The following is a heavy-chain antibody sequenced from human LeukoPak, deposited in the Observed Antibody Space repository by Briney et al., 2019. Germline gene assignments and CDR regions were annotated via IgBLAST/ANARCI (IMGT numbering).Heavy chain of an antibody. CDR3: ARDVHGDYGSGWFDP. D-gene: IGHD4-17*01. J-gene: IGHJ5*02. Sequence: ASVKVSCKTSGGTFNNSAISWVRQAPGQGLEWLGGIIPLFGTAGYAQKFQGRVTITKDESTTTVYLELTSLTSADTAVYYCARDVHGDYGSGWFDPWGQGTLVSVSS. CDR2: IIPLFGTA. V-gene: IGHV1-69*05. CDR1: GGTFNNSA.